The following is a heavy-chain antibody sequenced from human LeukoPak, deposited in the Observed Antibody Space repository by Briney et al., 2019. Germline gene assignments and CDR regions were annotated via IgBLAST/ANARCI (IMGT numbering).Heavy chain of an antibody. J-gene: IGHJ4*02. CDR2: IYSGGST. D-gene: IGHD3-22*01. V-gene: IGHV3-53*01. CDR3: ARDRGSSGYQEY. Sequence: GGSLRLSCAASGFTVSNNYMSWVRQTPGKGLEWVSVIYSGGSTYYADSVKGRFTISRDNSKNTLYLQMNSLRAEDTAVYYCARDRGSSGYQEYWGQGTLVTVSS. CDR1: GFTVSNNY.